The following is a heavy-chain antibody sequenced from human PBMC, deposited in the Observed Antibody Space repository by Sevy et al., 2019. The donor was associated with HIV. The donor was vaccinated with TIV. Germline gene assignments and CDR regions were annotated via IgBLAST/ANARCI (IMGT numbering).Heavy chain of an antibody. V-gene: IGHV3-30*18. D-gene: IGHD7-27*01. CDR2: ISYDGSNK. CDR1: GFTFSSYG. J-gene: IGHJ4*02. CDR3: AKLPGAGDGLDY. Sequence: GGSLSLSCAASGFTFSSYGMHWVRQAPGKGLEWVAVISYDGSNKYYADSVKGRFTISRDNSKNTLYLQMNSLRAEDTAVYYCAKLPGAGDGLDYWGQGTLVTVSS.